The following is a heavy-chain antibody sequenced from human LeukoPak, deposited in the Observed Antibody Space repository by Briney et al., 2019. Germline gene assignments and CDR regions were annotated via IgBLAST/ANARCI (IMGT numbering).Heavy chain of an antibody. CDR2: ISSSSSYI. J-gene: IGHJ6*03. D-gene: IGHD3-10*01. Sequence: GGSLRLSCAASGFTFSSYSMNWVRQAPGKGLEWVSSISSSSSYIYYADSVKGRFTISRDNAKNSLYLQMNSLRAEDTAVYYCARDSRRVRSRHYYYYYMDVWGKGTTVTISS. CDR3: ARDSRRVRSRHYYYYYMDV. V-gene: IGHV3-21*01. CDR1: GFTFSSYS.